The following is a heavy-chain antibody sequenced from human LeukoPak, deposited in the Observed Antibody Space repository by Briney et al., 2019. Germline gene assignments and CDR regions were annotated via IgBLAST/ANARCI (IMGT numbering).Heavy chain of an antibody. D-gene: IGHD6-6*01. J-gene: IGHJ4*02. V-gene: IGHV4-34*01. CDR3: ARYSSSSGHDFDY. CDR2: INHSGST. CDR1: GGSFSGCY. Sequence: SETLSLTRAVYGGSFSGCYWSWIRQPPGKGLEWIGEINHSGSTNYNPSLKSRVTISVDTSKNQFSLKLSSVTAADTAVYYCARYSSSSGHDFDYWGQGTLVTVSS.